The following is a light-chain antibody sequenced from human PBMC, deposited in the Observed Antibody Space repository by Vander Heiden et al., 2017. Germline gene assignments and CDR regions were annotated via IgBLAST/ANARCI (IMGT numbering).Light chain of an antibody. V-gene: IGLV3-21*02. CDR2: DDT. CDR3: QVWDSATDSQV. J-gene: IGLJ1*01. CDR1: NIKSKR. Sequence: YLLTQPPSVSVAPGQTATVTCGGTNIKSKRVHWYQQRPGQAPLLVLYDDTERPSGIPERFSGSTSGNTATLAIRRVEAGDEADYYCQVWDSATDSQVFGSGTFVTVL.